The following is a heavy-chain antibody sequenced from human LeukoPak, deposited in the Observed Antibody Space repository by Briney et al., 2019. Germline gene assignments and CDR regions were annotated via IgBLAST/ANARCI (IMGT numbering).Heavy chain of an antibody. J-gene: IGHJ3*02. D-gene: IGHD2-2*01. V-gene: IGHV3-7*02. CDR2: IKLDGSEK. CDR3: ARGGYCSSALCFLWNAFDI. CDR1: GFTLSNYW. Sequence: GGSLRLSCAASGFTLSNYWMSWVRQAPGKGLEWVANIKLDGSEKSYSDSVEGRFTISGDNGKNSMDLQMNSLRAEDTAVYYCARGGYCSSALCFLWNAFDIWGQGTKVTVSS.